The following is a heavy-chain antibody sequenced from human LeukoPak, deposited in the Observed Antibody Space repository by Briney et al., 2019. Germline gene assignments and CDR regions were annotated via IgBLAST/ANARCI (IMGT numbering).Heavy chain of an antibody. Sequence: PSQTLSLTCTLSAVSLTSGDFYWSWLRQPPGKGLEWVGFSYYSGGTYYNPSLKSRVTISLDTSKNRFSLRLTSVTAADTAVYYCAGCGDFDYWGQGTLVTVSS. J-gene: IGHJ4*02. CDR3: AGCGDFDY. CDR1: AVSLTSGDFY. D-gene: IGHD4-17*01. CDR2: SYYSGGT. V-gene: IGHV4-30-4*01.